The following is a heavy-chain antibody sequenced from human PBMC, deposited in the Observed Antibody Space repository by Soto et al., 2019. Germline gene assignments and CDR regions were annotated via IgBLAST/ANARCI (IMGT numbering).Heavy chain of an antibody. Sequence: EVQLVESGGGLVQPGRSLRLSCAASGFTFDDYAMHWVRQAPGKGLEWVSGISWNSGSIGYADSVKGRFTISRDNAKNSLYLQMNSLRAEDTALYYCAKDTRIAAAGTHFDYWGQGTLVTVSS. CDR1: GFTFDDYA. J-gene: IGHJ4*02. D-gene: IGHD6-13*01. CDR3: AKDTRIAAAGTHFDY. V-gene: IGHV3-9*01. CDR2: ISWNSGSI.